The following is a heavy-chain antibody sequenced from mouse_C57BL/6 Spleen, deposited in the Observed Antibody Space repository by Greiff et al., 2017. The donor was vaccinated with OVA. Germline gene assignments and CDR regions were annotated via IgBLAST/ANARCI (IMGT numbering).Heavy chain of an antibody. CDR1: GFNIKDDY. CDR2: IDPENGDT. J-gene: IGHJ3*01. D-gene: IGHD2-2*01. V-gene: IGHV14-4*01. CDR3: TTIGYDEGFAY. Sequence: VQLKESGAELVRPGASVKLSCTASGFNIKDDYMHWVKQRPEQGLEWIGWIDPENGDTEYASKFQGKATITADTSSNTAYLQLSSLTSEDTAVYYCTTIGYDEGFAYWGQGTLVTVSA.